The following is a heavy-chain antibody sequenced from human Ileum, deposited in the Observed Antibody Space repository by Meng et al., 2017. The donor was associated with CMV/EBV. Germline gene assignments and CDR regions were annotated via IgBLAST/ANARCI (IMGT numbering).Heavy chain of an antibody. CDR1: GLTFSDQY. V-gene: IGHV3-11*06. CDR3: TTVHYYAINY. Sequence: GLLVESGGGLVQPGGSLRLSCAASGLTFSDQYMSWIRQAPGKGLELISYISSSGDYTNYADSVRGRFTVSRDNAKNSLYLQLNSLRAEDTALYYCTTVHYYAINYWGQGTLVTVSS. D-gene: IGHD1-26*01. J-gene: IGHJ4*02. CDR2: ISSSGDYT.